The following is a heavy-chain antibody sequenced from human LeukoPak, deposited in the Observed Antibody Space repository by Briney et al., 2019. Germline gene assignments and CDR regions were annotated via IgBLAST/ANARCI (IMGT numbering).Heavy chain of an antibody. J-gene: IGHJ4*02. V-gene: IGHV1-69*06. CDR1: GGSLNNYG. CDR3: ATDLQSDFWTGYYWDF. D-gene: IGHD3/OR15-3a*01. Sequence: SVKVSCKASGGSLNNYGVSWLRQAPGQGLEWMGWIIPMFGTTIYAEKFQGRVTISADKSTDTAYVEVSRLSSDDTAVYYCATDLQSDFWTGYYWDFWGQGTLVTVSS. CDR2: IIPMFGTT.